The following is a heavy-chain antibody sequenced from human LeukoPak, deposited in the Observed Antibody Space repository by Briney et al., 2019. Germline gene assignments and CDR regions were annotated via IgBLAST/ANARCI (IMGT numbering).Heavy chain of an antibody. CDR2: INSDGGST. Sequence: GGSLRLSCAASGFTFSDYWMHWVRQAPGKGLVWVSRINSDGGSTSYADSVKGRFTISRDNAKNTLYLQMNSLRAEDTAVYYCARDGGYDFWSGYYQDYWGQGTLVTVSS. CDR3: ARDGGYDFWSGYYQDY. J-gene: IGHJ4*02. V-gene: IGHV3-74*01. CDR1: GFTFSDYW. D-gene: IGHD3-3*01.